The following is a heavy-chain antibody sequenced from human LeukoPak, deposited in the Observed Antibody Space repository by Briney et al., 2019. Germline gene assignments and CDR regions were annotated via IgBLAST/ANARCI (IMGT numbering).Heavy chain of an antibody. CDR1: GFTFSSYW. J-gene: IGHJ4*02. CDR2: INGDGSST. V-gene: IGHV3-74*01. Sequence: GGSLRLSWAASGFTFSSYWMHWVRQAPGKGLVWVSRINGDGSSTTYVDSVMGRFTISRDNAKNTLYLQMNSVRAEDTVVYYCARGNIAAAGIHYWGQGTLVIVSS. D-gene: IGHD6-13*01. CDR3: ARGNIAAAGIHY.